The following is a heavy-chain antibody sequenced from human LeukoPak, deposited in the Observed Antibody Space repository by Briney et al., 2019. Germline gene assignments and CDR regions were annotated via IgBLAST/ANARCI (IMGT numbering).Heavy chain of an antibody. CDR1: GYSFTNYW. J-gene: IGHJ4*02. Sequence: PGESLKISCKSSGYSFTNYWIGWVRQMPGKSLEWMGIIYPDDSDTRYSPSFQGQVTISVDKSISTAYLQWSSLKASDTAMYYCAKLGAYTSSWYGFVDYWGQGTLITVSS. CDR3: AKLGAYTSSWYGFVDY. D-gene: IGHD6-19*01. CDR2: IYPDDSDT. V-gene: IGHV5-51*01.